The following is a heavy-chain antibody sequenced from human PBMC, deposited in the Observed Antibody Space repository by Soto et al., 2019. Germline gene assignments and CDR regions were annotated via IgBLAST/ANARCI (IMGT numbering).Heavy chain of an antibody. D-gene: IGHD3-10*01. Sequence: GGSLRLSCAASGFTFSSYAMSWVRQAPGKGLEWVSAISGSGGSTYYADSVKGRFTISRDNSKNTLYLQMNSLRAEDTAVYYCAKVFNPAQYGSGSYWVVDYWGQGTLVTVSS. CDR3: AKVFNPAQYGSGSYWVVDY. CDR2: ISGSGGST. CDR1: GFTFSSYA. V-gene: IGHV3-23*01. J-gene: IGHJ4*02.